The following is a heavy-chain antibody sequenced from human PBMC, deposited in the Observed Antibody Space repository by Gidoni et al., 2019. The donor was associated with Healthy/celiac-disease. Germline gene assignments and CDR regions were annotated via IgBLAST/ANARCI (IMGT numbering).Heavy chain of an antibody. V-gene: IGHV4-39*07. CDR3: ARDCSKLDSSGCYRFDY. CDR2: IDYIRST. CDR1: GGHIRSSSYY. D-gene: IGHD6-19*01. J-gene: IGHJ4*02. Sequence: QLQLQESGPGLVKPSETLSLTCTVYGGHIRSSSYYWGWSRRPPGKGLEWIGSIDYIRSTYYNPSLKSRVTISLETSKNQFSLKLSSVTAADTAVYYCARDCSKLDSSGCYRFDYWGQGTLVTVSS.